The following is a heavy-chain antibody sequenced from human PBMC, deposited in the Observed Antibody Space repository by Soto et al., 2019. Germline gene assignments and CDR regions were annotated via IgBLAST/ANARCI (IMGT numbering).Heavy chain of an antibody. D-gene: IGHD6-19*01. V-gene: IGHV3-33*01. J-gene: IGHJ2*01. CDR1: GFTFSSYG. CDR3: ARDSQYSSHWYFDL. Sequence: QVQLVESGGGVVQPGRSLRLSCAASGFTFSSYGMHWVRQAPGKGLEWVAVIWYDGSNKYYADSVKGRFTISRDNSKNTLYLQMNSLRAEDTAVYYCARDSQYSSHWYFDLWGRGTLVTVSS. CDR2: IWYDGSNK.